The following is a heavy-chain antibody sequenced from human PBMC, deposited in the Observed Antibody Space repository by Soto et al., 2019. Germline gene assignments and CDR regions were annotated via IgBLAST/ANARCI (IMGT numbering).Heavy chain of an antibody. V-gene: IGHV4-4*02. CDR3: ARDRPSYGRNFDY. CDR1: GGSVSSDYW. D-gene: IGHD1-26*01. CDR2: IYHSGRT. J-gene: IGHJ4*02. Sequence: QVQLQESGPGVVKPSGTLSLTCAVSGGSVSSDYWWSWVRLPPGKGLDWIGEIYHSGRTNYNPSLKSRVTISLDKDKTQLSLILNSVTAADTAVYYCARDRPSYGRNFDYWGQGTLVTVSS.